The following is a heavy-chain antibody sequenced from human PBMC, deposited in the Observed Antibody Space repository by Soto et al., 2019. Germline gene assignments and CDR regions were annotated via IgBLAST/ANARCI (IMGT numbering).Heavy chain of an antibody. D-gene: IGHD3-9*01. CDR1: GGTFSSYT. CDR3: ARGARGDFEYNWFDP. CDR2: IIPILGIA. Sequence: SVKVSCKASGGTFSSYTISWVRQAPGQRLEWMGRIIPILGIANYAQKFQGRVTISRDTSANTVVMELSSLGSEDTAVFYCARGARGDFEYNWFDPWGQGTLVTVSS. J-gene: IGHJ5*02. V-gene: IGHV1-69*02.